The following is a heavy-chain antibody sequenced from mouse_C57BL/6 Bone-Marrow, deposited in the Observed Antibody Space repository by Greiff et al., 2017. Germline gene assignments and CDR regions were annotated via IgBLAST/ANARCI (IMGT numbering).Heavy chain of an antibody. V-gene: IGHV1-64*01. Sequence: VKLVESGAELVKPGASVKLSCKASGYTFTSYWMHWVKQRPGQGLEWIGMFHPNSGRTNYNEKFKRKATLTVDKSSSTAYMQLSSLTSEDSSVYYCARRSHGGYWGQGTTLTVSS. CDR1: GYTFTSYW. CDR2: FHPNSGRT. CDR3: ARRSHGGY. J-gene: IGHJ2*01.